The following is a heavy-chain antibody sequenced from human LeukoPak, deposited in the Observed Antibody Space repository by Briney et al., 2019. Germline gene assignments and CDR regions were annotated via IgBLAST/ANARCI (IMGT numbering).Heavy chain of an antibody. D-gene: IGHD3-22*01. CDR1: GYTFTGYY. CDR2: INPNSGGT. Sequence: ASVKVSCKASGYTFTGYYMHWVRQAPGQGLEWMGWINPNSGGTNYAQKSQGRVTMTRDTSISTAYMELSRLRSDDTAVYYCARGPYYYDSSGLQGPFDPWGQGTLVTVSS. CDR3: ARGPYYYDSSGLQGPFDP. V-gene: IGHV1-2*02. J-gene: IGHJ5*02.